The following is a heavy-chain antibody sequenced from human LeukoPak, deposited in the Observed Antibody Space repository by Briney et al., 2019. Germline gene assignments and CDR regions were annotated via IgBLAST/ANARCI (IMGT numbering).Heavy chain of an antibody. CDR1: GGTFSSYA. CDR2: IIPIFGTA. V-gene: IGHV1-69*13. CDR3: ASPDSSGRPYYGMDV. Sequence: SVQVSCKASGGTFSSYAISWVRQAPGQALEWLGGIIPIFGTANYAQKFQGRVTITADESTSTAHMELSSLRSEDTAVYYCASPDSSGRPYYGMDVWGQGTTVTVSS. J-gene: IGHJ6*02. D-gene: IGHD6-19*01.